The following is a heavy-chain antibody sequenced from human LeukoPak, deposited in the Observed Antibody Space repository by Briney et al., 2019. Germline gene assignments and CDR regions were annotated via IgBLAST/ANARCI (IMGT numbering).Heavy chain of an antibody. J-gene: IGHJ4*02. Sequence: GGSLRLSCAASGFTLSSYAMSWVRQAPGRGLVGVSAISGSGGSTYYADSVKGRFTICRDTSQNTLYPQMKSLRAEDTAVYYCANVTISGYYFDYWGQGTLVTVSS. V-gene: IGHV3-23*01. CDR3: ANVTISGYYFDY. CDR2: ISGSGGST. CDR1: GFTLSSYA. D-gene: IGHD3-22*01.